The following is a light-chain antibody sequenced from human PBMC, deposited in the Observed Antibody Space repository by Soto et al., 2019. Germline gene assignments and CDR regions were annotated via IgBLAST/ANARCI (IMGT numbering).Light chain of an antibody. Sequence: IVLTQSPGTLSLSPGERATLYCRTSQAVSSNYLAWYQQKPGQAPRLLIYGASSRATGVPDRFSGSGSGTDFTLTISRLEPEDFAVYYCQQYGNSLWTFGQGTKVDIK. J-gene: IGKJ1*01. CDR1: QAVSSNY. CDR2: GAS. CDR3: QQYGNSLWT. V-gene: IGKV3-20*01.